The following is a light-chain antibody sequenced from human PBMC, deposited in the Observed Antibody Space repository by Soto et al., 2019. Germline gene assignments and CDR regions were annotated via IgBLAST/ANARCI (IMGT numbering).Light chain of an antibody. CDR3: QRYNDYQYI. V-gene: IGKV1-5*03. J-gene: IGKJ2*01. CDR2: KAT. CDR1: QSIERY. Sequence: DIQMTQSPSSLSASVGDRVTITCRASQSIERYLNWYQQKSGKAPKLLIYKATNLQSGVPSRFSGSGSGTEFSLTISSLQPDDFATYYCQRYNDYQYIFGQGTKLEIK.